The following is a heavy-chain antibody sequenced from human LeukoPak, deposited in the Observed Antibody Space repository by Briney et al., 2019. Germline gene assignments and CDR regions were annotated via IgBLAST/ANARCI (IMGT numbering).Heavy chain of an antibody. CDR2: ISGSGGSI. CDR1: GFTFSSYA. Sequence: PGASLRLSCAASGFTFSSYAMSWVRQGPGKGLEWVSAISGSGGSIYYADSVKGRFTISRDNSKNTLYPERSGLRAEDTAVYICAKDLFTVTTFGWFDPWGQGTLVTVSS. D-gene: IGHD3-16*01. J-gene: IGHJ5*02. V-gene: IGHV3-23*01. CDR3: AKDLFTVTTFGWFDP.